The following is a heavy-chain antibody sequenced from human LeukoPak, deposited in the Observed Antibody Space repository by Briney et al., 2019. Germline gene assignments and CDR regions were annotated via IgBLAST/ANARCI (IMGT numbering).Heavy chain of an antibody. D-gene: IGHD3-22*01. V-gene: IGHV1-69*10. CDR3: ARGYYYDSSGVDY. CDR1: GYTFTSYG. Sequence: SVKVSCKASGYTFTSYGISWVRQAPGQGIEWMGGIIPILGIANYAQKFQGRVTITADKPTSTAYMELSSLRSEDTAVYYCARGYYYDSSGVDYWGQGTLVTVSS. J-gene: IGHJ4*02. CDR2: IIPILGIA.